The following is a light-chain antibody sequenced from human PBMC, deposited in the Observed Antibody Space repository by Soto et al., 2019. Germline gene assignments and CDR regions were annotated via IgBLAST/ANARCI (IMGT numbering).Light chain of an antibody. CDR1: QSVSSY. CDR3: QQYNKWPPIT. Sequence: EIVLTQSPATLSLSHGERATLSCRASQSVSSYLAWYQQKPGQAPRLLIYDASNRATGIPARFSGSGSGTDFTLTISSLEPEDFAVYYCQQYNKWPPITFGQGTRLE. CDR2: DAS. J-gene: IGKJ5*01. V-gene: IGKV3-11*01.